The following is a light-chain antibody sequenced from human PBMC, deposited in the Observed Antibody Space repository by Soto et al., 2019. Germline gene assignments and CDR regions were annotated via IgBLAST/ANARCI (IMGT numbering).Light chain of an antibody. CDR3: QSYDSSLSXHYV. V-gene: IGLV1-40*01. Sequence: QSVLTQPPSVSGAPGQRVTISCTGSSSNIGATYDVQWYQQLPGTAPKLLIYGNSNRPSGVPDRFSGSKSGTSASLAITGLQADDEADYYCQSYDSSLSXHYVFGTGTKVTVL. CDR1: SSNIGATYD. CDR2: GNS. J-gene: IGLJ1*01.